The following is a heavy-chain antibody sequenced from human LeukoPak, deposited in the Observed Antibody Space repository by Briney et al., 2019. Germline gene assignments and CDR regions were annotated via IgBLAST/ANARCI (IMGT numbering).Heavy chain of an antibody. V-gene: IGHV6-1*01. Sequence: SQTLSLTCDISGESVSSKNGAWNWIRQSPSRGLEWLGRTYYRSKWYTDYPVSMNGRITISPDTSKNQFSLQLYSVTPDDTAVYYCARDAGTSGWHTFDYWGQGTLVTVSS. J-gene: IGHJ4*02. CDR2: TYYRSKWYT. D-gene: IGHD6-19*01. CDR1: GESVSSKNGA. CDR3: ARDAGTSGWHTFDY.